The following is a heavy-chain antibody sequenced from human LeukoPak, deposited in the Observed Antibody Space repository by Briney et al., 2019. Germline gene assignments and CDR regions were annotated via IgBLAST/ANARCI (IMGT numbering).Heavy chain of an antibody. CDR1: GYTFTGYY. CDR3: ARGGFLYDSSGYYYFDS. V-gene: IGHV1-2*02. D-gene: IGHD3-22*01. CDR2: INPNSGGT. Sequence: ASVKVSCKASGYTFTGYYMHWVRPAPGQGLEWMGWINPNSGGTKYAQTFQGRVTMTRDTSISTAYMELSRLRSDDTAVYYCARGGFLYDSSGYYYFDSWGQGTLVTVSS. J-gene: IGHJ4*02.